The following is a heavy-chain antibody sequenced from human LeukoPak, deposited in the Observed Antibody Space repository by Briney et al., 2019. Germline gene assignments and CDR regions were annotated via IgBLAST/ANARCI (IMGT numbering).Heavy chain of an antibody. Sequence: GESLRISCKGSGYSFTSYWIGWVRQMPGKGLEWMGIIYPGDSDTRYSPSFQGQVTISADKSISTAYLQWSSLKASDTAMYYCARLRYCSSTSCYYYYGMDVWGQGTTVTVPS. CDR3: ARLRYCSSTSCYYYYGMDV. D-gene: IGHD2-2*01. CDR2: IYPGDSDT. J-gene: IGHJ6*02. V-gene: IGHV5-51*01. CDR1: GYSFTSYW.